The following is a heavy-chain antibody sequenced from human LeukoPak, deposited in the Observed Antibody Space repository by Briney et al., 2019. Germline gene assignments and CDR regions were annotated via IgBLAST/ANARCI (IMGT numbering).Heavy chain of an antibody. V-gene: IGHV3-23*01. J-gene: IGHJ4*02. D-gene: IGHD6-13*01. CDR1: GFTFSSYA. Sequence: PGGSLRLSCAASGFTFSSYAMSWVRQAPGKGLEWVSAISGSGGSTYYADSVKGRFTISRDNSKNTLYLQMNSLRAEDTAMYYCAKGPPDSSTWYKRTEGWGQGTLVTVSS. CDR3: AKGPPDSSTWYKRTEG. CDR2: ISGSGGST.